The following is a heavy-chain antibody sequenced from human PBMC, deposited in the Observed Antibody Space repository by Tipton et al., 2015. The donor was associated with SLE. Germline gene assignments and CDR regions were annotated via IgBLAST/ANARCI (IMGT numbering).Heavy chain of an antibody. CDR3: ARGSAIFKTNYYFDY. V-gene: IGHV3-9*01. J-gene: IGHJ4*02. CDR2: ISWNSGSL. CDR1: GSIFDDYV. Sequence: SLRLSCAASGSIFDDYVMHWVRQAPGKGLEWVSGISWNSGSLGYADSVKGRFTISRDNAQNSLFLQMSSLRVEDTAVYYCARGSAIFKTNYYFDYWGLGSLVTVSS. D-gene: IGHD1-14*01.